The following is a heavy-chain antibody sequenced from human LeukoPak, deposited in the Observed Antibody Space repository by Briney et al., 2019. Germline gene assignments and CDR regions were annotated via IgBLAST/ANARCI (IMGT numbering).Heavy chain of an antibody. CDR3: ARSRRDNYYYYYGMDV. CDR2: ISSSDTTI. V-gene: IGHV3-48*04. D-gene: IGHD5-24*01. CDR1: GFIFSTYS. J-gene: IGHJ6*02. Sequence: PGGSLRLSCAASGFIFSTYSMNWVRQAPGKGLEWVSNISSSDTTIHYADSVKGRFTISRDNARNSLYLQMNSLRAEDTAVYYCARSRRDNYYYYYGMDVWGQGTTVTVSS.